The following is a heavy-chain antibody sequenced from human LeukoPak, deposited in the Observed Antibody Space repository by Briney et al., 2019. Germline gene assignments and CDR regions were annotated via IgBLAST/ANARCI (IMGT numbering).Heavy chain of an antibody. CDR1: GYTFTGYY. V-gene: IGHV1-2*02. J-gene: IGHJ5*02. D-gene: IGHD3-3*01. Sequence: ASVKVSCKASGYTFTGYYMHWVRQAPGQVLEWMGWINPNSGGTNYAQKFQGRVTMTRDTSISTAYMELSRLRSDDTAVYYCARDLITIFGVDKENWFDPWGQGTLVTVSS. CDR3: ARDLITIFGVDKENWFDP. CDR2: INPNSGGT.